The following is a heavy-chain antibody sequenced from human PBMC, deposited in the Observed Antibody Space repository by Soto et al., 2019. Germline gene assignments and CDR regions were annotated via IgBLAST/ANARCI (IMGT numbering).Heavy chain of an antibody. V-gene: IGHV4-39*01. Sequence: PSETLSLTCTVSGGSISSSSYYWVWIRQPPGKGLEWIGSIYYSGSTYYNPSLKSRVTISVDTSKNQFSLKLSSVTAADTAVYYCARHTPAISISDHWGQGTLVTVSS. CDR1: GGSISSSSYY. CDR2: IYYSGST. J-gene: IGHJ4*02. D-gene: IGHD2-15*01. CDR3: ARHTPAISISDH.